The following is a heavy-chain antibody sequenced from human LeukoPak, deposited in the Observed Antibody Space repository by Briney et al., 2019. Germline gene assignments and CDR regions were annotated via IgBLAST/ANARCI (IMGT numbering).Heavy chain of an antibody. D-gene: IGHD6-19*01. Sequence: SETLSLACAVSGGSISSSNWWSWVRQPPGKGLEWIGEIYHSGSTNYNPSLKSRVTISVDKSKNQFSLKLTSVTAADTAAYYCARQGDSGWYYFDYWGQGTLVTVSS. V-gene: IGHV4-4*02. CDR1: GGSISSSNW. J-gene: IGHJ4*02. CDR3: ARQGDSGWYYFDY. CDR2: IYHSGST.